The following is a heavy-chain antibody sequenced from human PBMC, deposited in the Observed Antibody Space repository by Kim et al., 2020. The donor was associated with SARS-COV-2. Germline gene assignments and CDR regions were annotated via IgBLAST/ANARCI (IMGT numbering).Heavy chain of an antibody. CDR2: LSGSIPDA. CDR1: GFAFGDYA. D-gene: IGHD3-10*01. J-gene: IGHJ4*02. CDR3: AKDLLYVPGRGYFDS. Sequence: GGSLRLSCAASGFAFGDYAMSWVRRAPGKGLEWVSALSGSIPDAKYADSVRGRFTISRCNSKHTLFLQMDSLRVDDTAIYYCAKDLLYVPGRGYFDSWGQGGVVTVYS. V-gene: IGHV3-23*01.